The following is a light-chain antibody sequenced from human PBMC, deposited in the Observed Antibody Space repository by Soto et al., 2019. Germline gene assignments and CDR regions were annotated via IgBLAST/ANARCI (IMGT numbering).Light chain of an antibody. CDR1: QGISSW. CDR2: YAS. J-gene: IGKJ2*01. Sequence: DILMTQSPSSVSASVGDRVSINCRASQGISSWLAWYQQKPGKAPKLLISYASTLQSGVPSRFTGSGSGTNFTLTINSLRAEDFATYYCQQANSFPHTFDQGTKVDI. CDR3: QQANSFPHT. V-gene: IGKV1-12*01.